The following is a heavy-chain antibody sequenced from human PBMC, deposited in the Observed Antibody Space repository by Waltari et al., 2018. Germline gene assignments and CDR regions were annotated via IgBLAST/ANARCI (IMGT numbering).Heavy chain of an antibody. D-gene: IGHD2-15*01. V-gene: IGHV4-38-2*01. CDR1: GYSISSGYY. Sequence: QVQLQESGPGLVKPSETLSLTCAVSGYSISSGYYWGWIRQPPGKGLEWIGNLHPSGRTDYNPSLRSRVTISVDTSKNQFSLKLSSVTAADTAVHYCARAVRCSGGSCESHYMDVWGKGTTVTVSS. CDR3: ARAVRCSGGSCESHYMDV. CDR2: LHPSGRT. J-gene: IGHJ6*03.